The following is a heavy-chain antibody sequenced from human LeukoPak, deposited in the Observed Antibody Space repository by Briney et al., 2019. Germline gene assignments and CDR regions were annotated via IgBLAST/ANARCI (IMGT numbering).Heavy chain of an antibody. V-gene: IGHV3-23*01. CDR2: ISGSGCST. J-gene: IGHJ3*02. D-gene: IGHD6-13*01. Sequence: GSLRLSCTASGFPFIEYSMNWVRQVPGKGREGVSAISGSGCSTYYADCVQGRFTISRDNSKTTLYLKMNSLRAEDTAVYYCAKMEGRSWADAFDIWGQGTMVTVSS. CDR1: GFPFIEYS. CDR3: AKMEGRSWADAFDI.